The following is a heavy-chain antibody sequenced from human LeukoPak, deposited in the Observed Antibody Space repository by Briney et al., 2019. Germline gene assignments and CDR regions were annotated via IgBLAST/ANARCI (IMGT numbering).Heavy chain of an antibody. CDR1: GDGVSSNSAG. D-gene: IGHD6-13*01. Sequence: SQTLSLTCAISGDGVSSNSAGWNWIRQSPSRGLEWLGRTYYRSKWYNDYAVSVKSRITINPDTSKNQFSLQLNSVTPEDTAVYYCARESYSSSWYVDYWGQGTLVTVSS. CDR3: ARESYSSSWYVDY. J-gene: IGHJ4*02. V-gene: IGHV6-1*01. CDR2: TYYRSKWYN.